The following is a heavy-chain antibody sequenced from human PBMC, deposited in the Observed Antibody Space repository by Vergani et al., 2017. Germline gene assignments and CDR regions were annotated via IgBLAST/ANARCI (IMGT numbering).Heavy chain of an antibody. V-gene: IGHV3-66*01. CDR2: IDCDDDT. D-gene: IGHD2-8*01. CDR3: ARIDADTDGYVFDH. J-gene: IGHJ4*02. CDR1: GFTSSIYW. Sequence: EVQLVESGGGLVQPGGSLRLSCAASGFTSSIYWMSWVRQAPGKGLEWLGRIDCDDDTFYKGSLKTRLTISKASSKDQVVLRMTNMDPLDSGTYYCARIDADTDGYVFDHWGQGARVTVSS.